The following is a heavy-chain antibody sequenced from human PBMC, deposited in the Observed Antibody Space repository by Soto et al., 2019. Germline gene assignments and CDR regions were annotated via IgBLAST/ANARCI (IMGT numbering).Heavy chain of an antibody. Sequence: QLQLQESGSGLVKPSQTLSLTCAVSGGSISSGGYSWSWIRQPPGKGLEWIGYIYHSGSTYYNPSRHIRVTISVDRSKNQCSLTLISVTAADTAVYYCARAGGLGAVAVDYWGQGTLVTVSS. CDR1: GGSISSGGYS. CDR3: ARAGGLGAVAVDY. D-gene: IGHD6-19*01. V-gene: IGHV4-30-2*01. CDR2: IYHSGST. J-gene: IGHJ4*02.